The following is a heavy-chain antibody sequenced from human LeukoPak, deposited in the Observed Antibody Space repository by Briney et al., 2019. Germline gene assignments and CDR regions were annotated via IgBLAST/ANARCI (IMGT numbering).Heavy chain of an antibody. CDR1: GGSISSYY. D-gene: IGHD3-10*01. CDR2: IYTSGST. V-gene: IGHV4-4*07. Sequence: PSETLSLTCTVPGGSISSYYWSWIRQPAGKGLEWIGRIYTSGSTNYNPSLKSRVTMSVDTSKNQFSLKLSSVTAADTAVYYCARDQAVPWFGELSEDWFDPWGQGTLVTVSS. J-gene: IGHJ5*02. CDR3: ARDQAVPWFGELSEDWFDP.